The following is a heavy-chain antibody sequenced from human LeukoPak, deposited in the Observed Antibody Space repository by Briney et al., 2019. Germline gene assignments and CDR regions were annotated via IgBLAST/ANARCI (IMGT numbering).Heavy chain of an antibody. J-gene: IGHJ4*02. Sequence: GESLRISCKGSGYSFTNYWISWVRQMPGKSLEWMGRIDPSDSYTNYSPSFQGHVTISADRSINTAYLQWGSLQASDTAMYYCARRSGYHDYWGQGTVVTVSS. CDR2: IDPSDSYT. V-gene: IGHV5-10-1*01. CDR1: GYSFTNYW. CDR3: ARRSGYHDY. D-gene: IGHD3-22*01.